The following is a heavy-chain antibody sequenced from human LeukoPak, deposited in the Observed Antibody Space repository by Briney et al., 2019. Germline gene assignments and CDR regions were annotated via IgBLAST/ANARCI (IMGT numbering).Heavy chain of an antibody. CDR3: VGPTRLRFLEWLPFDY. CDR1: GFTFSSYG. J-gene: IGHJ4*02. Sequence: GRSLRLSCAASGFTFSSYGMHWVRQAPGKGLEWVAVIWYGGSNKYYADSVKGRFTISRDNSKNTLYLQMNSLRAEDTAVYYCVGPTRLRFLEWLPFDYWGQGTLVTVSS. V-gene: IGHV3-33*08. D-gene: IGHD3-3*01. CDR2: IWYGGSNK.